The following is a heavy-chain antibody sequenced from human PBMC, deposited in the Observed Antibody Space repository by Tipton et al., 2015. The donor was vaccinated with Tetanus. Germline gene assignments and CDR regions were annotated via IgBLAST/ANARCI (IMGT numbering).Heavy chain of an antibody. CDR2: IYSGGST. D-gene: IGHD3-22*01. J-gene: IGHJ4*02. V-gene: IGHV3-53*01. CDR1: GFTVSSNY. Sequence: SLRLSCAASGFTVSSNYMSWVRQAPGKGLEWVSVIYSGGSTYYADSVKGRFTISRDNSKNTLYLQMNSLRAEDTAVYYCARERGFSDSSGYYKYFDYWGQGTLVTVSS. CDR3: ARERGFSDSSGYYKYFDY.